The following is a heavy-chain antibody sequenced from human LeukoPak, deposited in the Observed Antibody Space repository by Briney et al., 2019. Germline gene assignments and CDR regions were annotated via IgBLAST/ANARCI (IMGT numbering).Heavy chain of an antibody. D-gene: IGHD2-15*01. CDR3: ARAGYSSGGSCYYFDY. V-gene: IGHV4-38-2*01. J-gene: IGHJ4*02. Sequence: SETLSLTCAVSGYSISSGYYWGWIRQPPGKGLEWIGSIYHSGSTYYNPSLKSRVTISVDTSKNQFSLKLSSVTAADTAVYYRARAGYSSGGSCYYFDYWGQGTLVTVSS. CDR1: GYSISSGYY. CDR2: IYHSGST.